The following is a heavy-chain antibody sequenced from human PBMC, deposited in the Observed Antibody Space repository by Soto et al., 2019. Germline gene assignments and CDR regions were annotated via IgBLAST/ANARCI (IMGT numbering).Heavy chain of an antibody. Sequence: SQTLSLTCVISGDSVSSNRAAWTWIRPSPSGILEWLGRTYYRSKWYSDYAVSVKSRININADTSKNQFSLQLNSVTSEDTAVYYCVRANKEIEYFDYWGQGTLVTVSS. CDR3: VRANKEIEYFDY. J-gene: IGHJ4*02. CDR1: GDSVSSNRAA. CDR2: TYYRSKWYS. V-gene: IGHV6-1*01.